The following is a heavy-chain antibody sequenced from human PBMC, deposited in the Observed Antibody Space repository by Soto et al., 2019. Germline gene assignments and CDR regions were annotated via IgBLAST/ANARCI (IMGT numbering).Heavy chain of an antibody. V-gene: IGHV4-39*01. J-gene: IGHJ4*02. Sequence: AETLSLTCTVSGGAITSSSYYCCWMRQPPGKGLELIGGIYYSGRSYYNPSLKSRVTMSVDTSKNQFSLTLNSVTAADAAVYYCARQRTTVVTQAYFDHWGQGTLVTVSS. D-gene: IGHD4-17*01. CDR3: ARQRTTVVTQAYFDH. CDR2: IYYSGRS. CDR1: GGAITSSSYY.